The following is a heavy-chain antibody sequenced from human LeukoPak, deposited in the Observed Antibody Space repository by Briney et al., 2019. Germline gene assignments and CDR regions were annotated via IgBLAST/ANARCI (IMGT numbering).Heavy chain of an antibody. CDR1: GYSISSGYY. J-gene: IGHJ4*02. D-gene: IGHD2-21*01. V-gene: IGHV4-38-2*01. CDR2: IYHSGST. Sequence: SETLSLTCAVSGYSISSGYYWGWIRQPPGKRLEWIGSIYHSGSTYYNPSLKSRVTISVDTSKNQFSLKLSSVTAADTAVYYCAGSVVRNVDCWGQGTLVTVSS. CDR3: AGSVVRNVDC.